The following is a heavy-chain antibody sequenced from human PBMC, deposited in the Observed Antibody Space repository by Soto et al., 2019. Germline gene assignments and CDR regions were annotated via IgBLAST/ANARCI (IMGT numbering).Heavy chain of an antibody. V-gene: IGHV3-30*03. CDR1: RFTFSNYG. Sequence: QVQLVESGGGVVQPGRSLRLSCAASRFTFSNYGMQWVRQAPGKGLEWVAGISNDGSNKDYADAVKGRFTISRDNSKNTLYLQMNSLRAEDTAVYDCARASSEVVEYIGYWGQGTLVTVSS. CDR2: ISNDGSNK. J-gene: IGHJ4*02. D-gene: IGHD3-3*01. CDR3: ARASSEVVEYIGY.